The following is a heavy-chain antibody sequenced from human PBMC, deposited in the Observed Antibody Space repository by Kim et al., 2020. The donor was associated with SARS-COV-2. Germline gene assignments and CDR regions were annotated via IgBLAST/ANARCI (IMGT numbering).Heavy chain of an antibody. J-gene: IGHJ4*02. CDR1: GFTFSSYE. V-gene: IGHV3-48*03. D-gene: IGHD1-7*01. CDR2: ISHSSSTI. CDR3: ARLELELPGI. Sequence: LSLTCAASGFTFSSYEMNWVRQAPGKGLEWVSYISHSSSTIYYADSVKGRFTISRDNAKNSLYLQMNSLRAEDTAVYCCARLELELPGIWGQGTLVTVSS.